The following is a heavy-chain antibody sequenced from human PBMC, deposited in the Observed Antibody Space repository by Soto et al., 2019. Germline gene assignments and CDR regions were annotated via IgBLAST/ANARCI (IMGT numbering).Heavy chain of an antibody. D-gene: IGHD3-10*01. V-gene: IGHV3-11*06. CDR1: GFTFSDYY. Sequence: PGGSLRLSCAASGFTFSDYYMSWIRQAPGKGLDGGSYIISSSSYTNCADSVNGRFTICRHNAENSLCLQVNRLRAEDTAVYYGARDPRAYGSGSYSDYCGQGTLVTVSS. CDR2: IISSSSYT. CDR3: ARDPRAYGSGSYSDY. J-gene: IGHJ4*02.